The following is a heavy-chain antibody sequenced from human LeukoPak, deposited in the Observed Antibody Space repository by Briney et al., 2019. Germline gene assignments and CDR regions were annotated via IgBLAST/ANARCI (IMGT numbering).Heavy chain of an antibody. J-gene: IGHJ4*02. V-gene: IGHV4-34*01. CDR3: ARGRWALIVGATHFDY. Sequence: SETLSLTCVVYGGSFSSYYWSWIRQPPGKRLEWIGEINYSGSTNYNPSLKSRVTISVDTSKNQFSLKLSSVTAADTAVYYCARGRWALIVGATHFDYWGQGTLVTVSS. CDR2: INYSGST. CDR1: GGSFSSYY. D-gene: IGHD1-26*01.